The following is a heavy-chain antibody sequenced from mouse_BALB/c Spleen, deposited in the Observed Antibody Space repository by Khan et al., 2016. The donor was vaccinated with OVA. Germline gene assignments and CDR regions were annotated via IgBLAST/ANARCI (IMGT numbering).Heavy chain of an antibody. CDR1: GFSLTGYG. Sequence: QVQLKQSGPGLVAPSQSLSITCTVSGFSLTGYGVNWVRQPPGKGLEWLGMIWGDGSTAYNSALKSRLSISTDNSKSQVFFKMNSLLTDDTARYFCARELRLGGFAYWGQGTLVTVSA. V-gene: IGHV2-6-7*01. J-gene: IGHJ3*01. CDR3: ARELRLGGFAY. D-gene: IGHD1-2*01. CDR2: IWGDGST.